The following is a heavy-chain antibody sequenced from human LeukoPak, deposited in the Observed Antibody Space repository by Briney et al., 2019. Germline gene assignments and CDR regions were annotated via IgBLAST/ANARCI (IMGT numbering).Heavy chain of an antibody. D-gene: IGHD4-17*01. Sequence: ASVKVSCEASGYTLTSYGINWMRQAPGQGLEWMGWISTQSGNTNYAQKVQGRLTLTTDRSTNTAYMELRSLKSDDTAVDYCARVAYGDKWDQGTMVTVSS. CDR3: ARVAYGDK. V-gene: IGHV1-18*01. CDR2: ISTQSGNT. J-gene: IGHJ4*02. CDR1: GYTLTSYG.